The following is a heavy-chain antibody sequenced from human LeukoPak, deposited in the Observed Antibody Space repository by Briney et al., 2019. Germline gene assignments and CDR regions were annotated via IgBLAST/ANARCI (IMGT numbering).Heavy chain of an antibody. D-gene: IGHD2-2*01. J-gene: IGHJ3*02. CDR3: ARIPTNAVPAAHNGFDI. Sequence: SETLSLTCTVSGGSISNSNYYWGWIRQPPGKGPEWIGNIYYSGSTYYNPSLRSRVTISVDTSKNQFSLKLSSVTAADTAVYYCARIPTNAVPAAHNGFDIWGQGTMLTVSS. V-gene: IGHV4-39*01. CDR1: GGSISNSNYY. CDR2: IYYSGST.